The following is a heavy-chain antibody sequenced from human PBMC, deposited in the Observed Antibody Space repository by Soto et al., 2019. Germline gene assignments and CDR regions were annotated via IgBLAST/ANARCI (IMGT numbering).Heavy chain of an antibody. D-gene: IGHD2-2*01. Sequence: VQLSESGGGLVQPGGSLRLSCAASGFTFSSSAMSWVRQAPGKGLEWVSTFRESGGTTHYADSVKGRFTISRDTSKNMLYLQMNSLRAEVTAIYYGAKDAHWAIISPTNDSWGQGTLVTVSS. CDR1: GFTFSSSA. J-gene: IGHJ4*02. CDR2: FRESGGTT. V-gene: IGHV3-23*01. CDR3: AKDAHWAIISPTNDS.